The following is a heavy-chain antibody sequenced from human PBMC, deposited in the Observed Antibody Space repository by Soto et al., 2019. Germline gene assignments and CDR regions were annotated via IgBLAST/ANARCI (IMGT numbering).Heavy chain of an antibody. CDR1: GNSINSVGYS. CDR3: AANPPFSGNYFYS. D-gene: IGHD1-26*01. Sequence: SETLSLTCDVSGNSINSVGYSWTWIRQFPGKGLQWIGHMSYSGSTFYNPSLRSRITILVDTSKNQSSLKVDSVTAADTAVYYCAANPPFSGNYFYSWGQGTLVTVSS. V-gene: IGHV4-31*11. CDR2: MSYSGST. J-gene: IGHJ4*02.